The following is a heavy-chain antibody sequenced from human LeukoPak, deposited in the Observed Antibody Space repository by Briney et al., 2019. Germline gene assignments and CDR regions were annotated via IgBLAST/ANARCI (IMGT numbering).Heavy chain of an antibody. J-gene: IGHJ5*02. D-gene: IGHD1-7*01. Sequence: GASVKVSCKASGYTFTGYYMHWVRQAPGQGLEWMGWINPSRGGTNYAQRFQGRVTMTRDTSISTAYMELSSLRSDDAAVYYCARDRYNWNSSGTRGWFDPWGQGTLVTVSS. CDR2: INPSRGGT. CDR3: ARDRYNWNSSGTRGWFDP. V-gene: IGHV1-2*02. CDR1: GYTFTGYY.